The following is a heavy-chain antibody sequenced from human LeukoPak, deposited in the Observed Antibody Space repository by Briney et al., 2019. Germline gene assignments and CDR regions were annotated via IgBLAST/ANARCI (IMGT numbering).Heavy chain of an antibody. CDR1: GFTFSSYS. CDR2: ISSSSSYI. D-gene: IGHD2-8*01. Sequence: PGGSLRLSCAASGFTFSSYSMNWVRQAPGKGLEWVSSISSSSSYIYYADSVKGRFTISRDNAKNSLYLQMNSLRAEDTAVYYCVRDLLAVMAFDIWGQGTMVTVSS. J-gene: IGHJ3*02. CDR3: VRDLLAVMAFDI. V-gene: IGHV3-21*01.